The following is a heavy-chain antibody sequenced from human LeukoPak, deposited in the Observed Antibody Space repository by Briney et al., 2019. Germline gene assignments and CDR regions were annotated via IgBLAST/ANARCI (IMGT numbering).Heavy chain of an antibody. Sequence: ASVKVSCKASGGTFISYAISWVRQAPGQGLEWMGGIIPVFGAANYAQKFQGRVTITTDESTSTAYMELSSLRSEDTAVYYCARAFYHYGSGSYPPYYYYYMDVWGKGTTVTVSS. CDR3: ARAFYHYGSGSYPPYYYYYMDV. D-gene: IGHD3-10*01. CDR1: GGTFISYA. J-gene: IGHJ6*03. V-gene: IGHV1-69*05. CDR2: IIPVFGAA.